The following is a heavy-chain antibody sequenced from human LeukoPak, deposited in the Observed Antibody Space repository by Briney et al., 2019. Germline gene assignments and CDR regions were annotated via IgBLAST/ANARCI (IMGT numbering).Heavy chain of an antibody. CDR3: ATVSIIAVAGTPFDY. J-gene: IGHJ4*02. Sequence: VGSVKVSCKVSGYTLTELSMHWVRQAPGKGLEWMGGFDPEDGETIYAQKFQGRVTMTEDTSTDTAYMELSSLRSEDTAVYYCATVSIIAVAGTPFDYWGQGTLVTVSS. V-gene: IGHV1-24*01. CDR1: GYTLTELS. D-gene: IGHD6-19*01. CDR2: FDPEDGET.